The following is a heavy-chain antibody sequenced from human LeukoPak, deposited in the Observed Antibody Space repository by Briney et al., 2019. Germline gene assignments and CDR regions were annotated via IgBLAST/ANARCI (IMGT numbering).Heavy chain of an antibody. J-gene: IGHJ4*02. D-gene: IGHD4-17*01. CDR2: ISVYNGNT. V-gene: IGHV1-18*01. CDR3: ARSKYGDY. Sequence: GASVKVSCKASGGTFSSYAISWVRQAPGQGLEWMGWISVYNGNTNYAQKLQGRVTMTTDTSTSTAYMELRSLRSDDTAVYYCARSKYGDYWGQGTLVTVSS. CDR1: GGTFSSYA.